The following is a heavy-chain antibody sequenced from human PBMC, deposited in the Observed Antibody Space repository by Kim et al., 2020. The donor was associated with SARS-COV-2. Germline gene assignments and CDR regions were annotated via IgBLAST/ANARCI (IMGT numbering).Heavy chain of an antibody. D-gene: IGHD1-26*01. Sequence: PTYAQGFTGRFVFSLDTSVSTAYLQISSLKTEDTAVYYCARGSGNSYVNYWGQGTLVTVSS. CDR2: P. CDR3: ARGSGNSYVNY. J-gene: IGHJ4*02. V-gene: IGHV7-4-1*02.